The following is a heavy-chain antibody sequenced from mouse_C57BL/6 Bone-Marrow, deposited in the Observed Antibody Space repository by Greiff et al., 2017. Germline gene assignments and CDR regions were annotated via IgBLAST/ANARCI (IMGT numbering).Heavy chain of an antibody. Sequence: QVQLQQPGAELVKPGASVKMSCKASGYTFTSYWITWVKQRPGQGLEWIGDIYPGSGSTNYNEKFKGKATLTVDKSSSTAYMQLSSLTSEDSSVDYWARSRLGHYFDYWGQGTTLTVSS. CDR3: ARSRLGHYFDY. V-gene: IGHV1-55*01. J-gene: IGHJ2*01. D-gene: IGHD2-4*01. CDR2: IYPGSGST. CDR1: GYTFTSYW.